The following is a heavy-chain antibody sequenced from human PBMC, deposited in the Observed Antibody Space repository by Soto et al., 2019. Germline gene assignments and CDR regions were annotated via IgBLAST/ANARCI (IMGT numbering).Heavy chain of an antibody. Sequence: PGESKSLSCAASGVPFSSYWKHWVRPDKGKGLVWVSRINSDGIITSYADSVKGRFTISRDNAKNTLYLQMNSLRAEDTAVYYWARGDYAQALYYYYCMDGWGQATKVTV. CDR2: INSDGIIT. D-gene: IGHD2-2*01. CDR1: GVPFSSYW. V-gene: IGHV3-74*01. J-gene: IGHJ6*02. CDR3: ARGDYAQALYYYYCMDG.